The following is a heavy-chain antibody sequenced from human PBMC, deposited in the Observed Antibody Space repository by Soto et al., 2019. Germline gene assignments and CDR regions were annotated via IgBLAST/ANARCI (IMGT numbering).Heavy chain of an antibody. CDR3: ARMATSGTLNWFDP. CDR1: GYTFTSYG. V-gene: IGHV1-18*01. Sequence: ASVKVSCKASGYTFTSYGISWVRQAPGQGLEWMGWISAYNGNTNYAQKLQGRVTMTTDTSTSTAYMELRSLRSDDTAIYYCARMATSGTLNWFDPWGQGTLVTVSS. CDR2: ISAYNGNT. J-gene: IGHJ5*02.